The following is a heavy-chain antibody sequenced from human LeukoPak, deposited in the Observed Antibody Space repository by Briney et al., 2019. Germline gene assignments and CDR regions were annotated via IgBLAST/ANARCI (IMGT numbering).Heavy chain of an antibody. CDR1: GFTFNTYN. CDR2: ISSSGSII. CDR3: ARDRPDCSGGTCYYYYYGMDV. V-gene: IGHV3-48*04. D-gene: IGHD2-15*01. J-gene: IGHJ6*02. Sequence: GGSLRLSCAASGFTFNTYNLNWVRQAPGKGLEWVSYISSSGSIIYYVDSVKGRFTISRDNAKNSLYLQMNSLRAEDTAVYYCARDRPDCSGGTCYYYYYGMDVWGQGTTVTVSS.